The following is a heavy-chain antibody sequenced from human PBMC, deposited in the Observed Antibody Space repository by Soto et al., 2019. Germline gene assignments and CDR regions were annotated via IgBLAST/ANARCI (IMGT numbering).Heavy chain of an antibody. V-gene: IGHV4-59*01. CDR2: MYNTGST. CDR1: GGSISRYY. D-gene: IGHD2-21*02. J-gene: IGHJ6*02. CDR3: ARDLWGYCGADCYPLDV. Sequence: QVRLQESGPGLVKPSETLSLTCTVSGGSISRYYWSWIRQPPGKGLEWIGYMYNTGSTIYNPSLESRVNISVDTSQNQFSLRLNSVTAADTAVYYCARDLWGYCGADCYPLDVWGQGTTVTVSS.